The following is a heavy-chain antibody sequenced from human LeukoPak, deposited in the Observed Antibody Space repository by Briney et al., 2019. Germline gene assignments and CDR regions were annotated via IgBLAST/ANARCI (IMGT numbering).Heavy chain of an antibody. D-gene: IGHD3-22*01. CDR3: ARPYYYDSSGSYYFDY. V-gene: IGHV1-18*01. J-gene: IGHJ4*02. CDR1: GYTFTSYG. Sequence: ASVKVSCKASGYTFTSYGISWVRQAPGQGLEWMGWISAYNGNTNYAQKLQGRVTMTTDTSTSTAYMELRSLRSEDTAVYYCARPYYYDSSGSYYFDYWGQGTLVTVSS. CDR2: ISAYNGNT.